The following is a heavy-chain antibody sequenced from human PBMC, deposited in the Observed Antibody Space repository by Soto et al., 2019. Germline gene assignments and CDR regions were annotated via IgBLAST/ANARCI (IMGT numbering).Heavy chain of an antibody. CDR2: ISSSSSYI. D-gene: IGHD7-27*01. Sequence: GGSLRLSCAASGFTFSSYSMNWVRQAPGKGLEWVSSISSSSSYIYYADSVKGRFTISRDNAKNSLYLQMNSLRAEDTAVYYCARDRGNWGPFFDYWGQGTLVTVSS. V-gene: IGHV3-21*01. CDR1: GFTFSSYS. CDR3: ARDRGNWGPFFDY. J-gene: IGHJ4*02.